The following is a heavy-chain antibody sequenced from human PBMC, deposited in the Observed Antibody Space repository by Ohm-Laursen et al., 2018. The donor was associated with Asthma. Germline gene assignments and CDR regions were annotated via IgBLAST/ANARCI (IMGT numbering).Heavy chain of an antibody. J-gene: IGHJ6*02. V-gene: IGHV4-31*03. Sequence: TLSLTCTVSGGSISSGGYYWSWNRQHPGKGLEWIGYIYYSGSTYYNPSLKSRVTISVDTSKNQFSLKLSSVTAADTAVYYCARANWGGRDYYYGMDVWGQGTTVTVSS. CDR1: GGSISSGGYY. CDR2: IYYSGST. D-gene: IGHD7-27*01. CDR3: ARANWGGRDYYYGMDV.